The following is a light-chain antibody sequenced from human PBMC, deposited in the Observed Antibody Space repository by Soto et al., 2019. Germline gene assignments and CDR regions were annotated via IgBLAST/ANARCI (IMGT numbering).Light chain of an antibody. Sequence: EIVMTQSPATLSVSPGERATLSCRASQSVSIDLAWYQQTPGQAPRLLIYGASSRATGIPDRFSGSGSVTDFTLTISRLEPEDFAVYFCQQYGSSPRTFGQGTKVDIK. CDR3: QQYGSSPRT. CDR2: GAS. V-gene: IGKV3-20*01. CDR1: QSVSID. J-gene: IGKJ1*01.